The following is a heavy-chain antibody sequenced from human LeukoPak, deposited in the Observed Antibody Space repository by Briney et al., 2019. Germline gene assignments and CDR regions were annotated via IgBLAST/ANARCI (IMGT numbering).Heavy chain of an antibody. CDR2: IIPILGIA. J-gene: IGHJ5*02. CDR3: ARIWPGDNWFDP. V-gene: IGHV1-69*04. D-gene: IGHD3-10*01. Sequence: SVRVSCKASGGTFSSYAISWVRQAPGQGLEWMGRIIPILGIANYAQKFQRRVTITADKSTSTAYLELSSLRSEDTAVYYCARIWPGDNWFDPWGQGTLVPVSS. CDR1: GGTFSSYA.